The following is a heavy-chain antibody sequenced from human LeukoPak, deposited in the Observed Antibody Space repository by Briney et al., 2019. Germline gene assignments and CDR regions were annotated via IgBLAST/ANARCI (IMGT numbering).Heavy chain of an antibody. CDR1: GFTFRSYW. J-gene: IGHJ6*02. CDR2: INQDGSEK. V-gene: IGHV3-7*03. D-gene: IGHD6-13*01. CDR3: ARDRGYSSSWSDYYYYGMDV. Sequence: GGSLRLSCAVSGFTFRSYWMSWVRQAPGKGLEWVANINQDGSEKDYVDSVKGRFTISRDNAKNSLYLQMNSLRAEDTAVYYCARDRGYSSSWSDYYYYGMDVWGQGTTVTVSS.